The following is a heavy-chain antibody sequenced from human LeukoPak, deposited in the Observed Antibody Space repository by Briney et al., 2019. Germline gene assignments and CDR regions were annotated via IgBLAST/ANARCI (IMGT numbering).Heavy chain of an antibody. J-gene: IGHJ3*02. V-gene: IGHV3-23*01. Sequence: GGSLRLSCAASGFTFSSYAMSWVRQAPGKGLEWISTISGSGGNTYHADSVKGRFTISRDNSKNTLYLQMNSLRAEDTAVYYCAKYLTFSYDAGTTCAYAFDIWGQGTMVTVSS. CDR1: GFTFSSYA. D-gene: IGHD6-13*01. CDR2: ISGSGGNT. CDR3: AKYLTFSYDAGTTCAYAFDI.